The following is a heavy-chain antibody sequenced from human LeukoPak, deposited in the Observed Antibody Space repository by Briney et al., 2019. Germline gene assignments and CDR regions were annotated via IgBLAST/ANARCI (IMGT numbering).Heavy chain of an antibody. J-gene: IGHJ4*02. CDR3: AGGINSLHLDFDY. CDR1: GFTFSSYA. V-gene: IGHV3-23*01. Sequence: PGGSLRLSCAASGFTFSSYAMSWVRQAPGKGLEWVSAISGSGGSTYYADSVKGRFTISRDNSKNTVFLQMNSLRAEDMAFYYCAGGINSLHLDFDYWGLGALVTVSS. CDR2: ISGSGGST. D-gene: IGHD4-23*01.